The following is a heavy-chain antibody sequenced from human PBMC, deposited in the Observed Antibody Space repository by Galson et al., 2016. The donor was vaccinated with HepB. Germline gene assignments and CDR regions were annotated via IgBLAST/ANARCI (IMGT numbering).Heavy chain of an antibody. CDR2: ISYDGTYK. Sequence: SLRLSCAASGFTFSSYSMHWVRQAPGKGLEWVAIISYDGTYKYYADSVKGRFTIARDNSKNTLSLQMNSLRTEDTAVYYCARDRGYNAFDYRPAYLGQGTLVTV. CDR3: ARDRGYNAFDYRPAY. J-gene: IGHJ4*02. CDR1: GFTFSSYS. D-gene: IGHD5-12*01. V-gene: IGHV3-30-3*01.